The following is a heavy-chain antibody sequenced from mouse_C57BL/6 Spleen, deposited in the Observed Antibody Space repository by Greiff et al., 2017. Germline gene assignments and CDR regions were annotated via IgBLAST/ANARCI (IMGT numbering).Heavy chain of an antibody. CDR1: GYTFTSYW. Sequence: QVQLKQPGAELVKPGASVKLSCKASGYTFTSYWMHWVKQRPGRGLEWIGRIDPNSGGTKYNEKFKSKATLTVDKPSSTAYMQLRSLTSEDSAVYYCARGGIYYDYPNWYFDVWGTGTTVTVAS. J-gene: IGHJ1*03. V-gene: IGHV1-72*01. CDR2: IDPNSGGT. CDR3: ARGGIYYDYPNWYFDV. D-gene: IGHD2-4*01.